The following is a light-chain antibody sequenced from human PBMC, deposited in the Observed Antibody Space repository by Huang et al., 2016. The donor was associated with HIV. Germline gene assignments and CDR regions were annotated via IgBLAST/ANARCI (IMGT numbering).Light chain of an antibody. CDR2: DAS. Sequence: EIVLTQSPATLSLSPGERATLSCRASQSVSSYLAWYQQKPGQAPRLLIYDASSRAPGIPARFSGSGSGTDFTLTIRSLEPEDFAVYYCQQRSNWPRTFGKGTKVEIK. J-gene: IGKJ1*01. CDR1: QSVSSY. V-gene: IGKV3-11*01. CDR3: QQRSNWPRT.